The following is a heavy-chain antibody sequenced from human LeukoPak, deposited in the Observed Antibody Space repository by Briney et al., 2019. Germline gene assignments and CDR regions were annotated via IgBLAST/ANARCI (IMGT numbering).Heavy chain of an antibody. Sequence: GGSLRLSCAASGFTFSSYEMNWVRQAPGKGLEWVSYISSSGSTIYYADSVKGRFTISRDNAKNSLYLQMNSLRAEDTAVYYCARDGYYYDSSGYYRRYQVLDYWGQGTLVTVSS. CDR2: ISSSGSTI. V-gene: IGHV3-48*03. D-gene: IGHD3-22*01. J-gene: IGHJ4*02. CDR1: GFTFSSYE. CDR3: ARDGYYYDSSGYYRRYQVLDY.